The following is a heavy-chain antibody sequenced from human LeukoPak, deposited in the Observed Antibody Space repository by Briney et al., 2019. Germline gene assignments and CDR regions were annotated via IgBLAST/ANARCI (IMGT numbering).Heavy chain of an antibody. J-gene: IGHJ4*02. CDR1: GYSFTNYW. CDR2: IYPADSDT. CDR3: ARQSRDGSKTRGYYFDY. Sequence: GESLKISCQVSGYSFTNYWIGWVRQTPGKGLESMGIIYPADSDTAYSPSFQGQVTISADKSISTVYLQWSSLKASDTAMYYCARQSRDGSKTRGYYFDYWGQGTLVTVS. D-gene: IGHD3-10*01. V-gene: IGHV5-51*01.